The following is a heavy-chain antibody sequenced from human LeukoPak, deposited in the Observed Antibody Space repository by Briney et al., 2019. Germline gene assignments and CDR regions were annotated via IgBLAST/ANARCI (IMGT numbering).Heavy chain of an antibody. V-gene: IGHV4-34*01. Sequence: SETLSLTCAVYGGSFSGYYWSWIRQPPGKGPEWIGEINHSGSTNYNPSLKSRVTISVDTSKNQFSLKLSSVTAADTAVYYCARVVVVAATNFDYWGQGTLVTVSS. CDR1: GGSFSGYY. CDR3: ARVVVVAATNFDY. D-gene: IGHD2-15*01. J-gene: IGHJ4*02. CDR2: INHSGST.